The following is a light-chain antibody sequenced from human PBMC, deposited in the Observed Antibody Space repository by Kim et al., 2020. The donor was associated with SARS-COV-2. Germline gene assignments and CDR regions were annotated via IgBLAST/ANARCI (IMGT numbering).Light chain of an antibody. CDR3: QAWDSSTKV. V-gene: IGLV3-1*01. CDR1: KVCDQY. CDR2: QDS. J-gene: IGLJ3*02. Sequence: VSQGKRDSLTCSGDKVCDQYACWYQQTPGQSPVLVIYQDSKRPSGIPERFSGSNSGNTATLTISGTQAMDEADYYCQAWDSSTKVFGGGTQLTVL.